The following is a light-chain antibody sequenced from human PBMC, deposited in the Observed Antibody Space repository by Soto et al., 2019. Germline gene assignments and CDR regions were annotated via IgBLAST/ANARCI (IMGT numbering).Light chain of an antibody. CDR3: QQRNKWPWT. CDR1: QSVSIY. V-gene: IGKV3-11*01. J-gene: IGKJ1*01. Sequence: DNVLTQSPDTLSLSPGERSTLSCRASQSVSIYLAWYQQKPGQGPRLLIYDASNRATAIPARFSGIGSAPDYPLTTTGLELEDFALYSCQQRNKWPWTLRQGA. CDR2: DAS.